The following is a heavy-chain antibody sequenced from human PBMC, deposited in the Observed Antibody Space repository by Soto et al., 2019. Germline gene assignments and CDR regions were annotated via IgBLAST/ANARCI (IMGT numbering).Heavy chain of an antibody. J-gene: IGHJ4*02. CDR3: ARAMTTVTTIDY. CDR1: GGSIRRARYS. V-gene: IGHV4-30-2*01. Sequence: TLSLTCTVSGGSIRRARYSLCWIRQPPGKGLEWIGYIYHSGSTYYNPSLKSRVTISVDRSKNQFSLKLSSVTAADTAVYYCARAMTTVTTIDYWGQGTLVTVS. D-gene: IGHD4-17*01. CDR2: IYHSGST.